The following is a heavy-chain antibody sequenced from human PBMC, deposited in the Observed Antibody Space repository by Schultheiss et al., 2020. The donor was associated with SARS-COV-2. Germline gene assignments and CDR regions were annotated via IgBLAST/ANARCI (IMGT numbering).Heavy chain of an antibody. V-gene: IGHV4-38-2*02. CDR2: INQGGKT. J-gene: IGHJ5*02. D-gene: IGHD1-26*01. Sequence: SETLSLTCTVSAYSISTDYYWGWIRQSPGQGLEWIGEINQGGKTKYNPSLKSRVTISVDTSKNQFSLELKSVTAADTAIYSCARTPREGGFDPWGRGSLVTVSS. CDR3: ARTPREGGFDP. CDR1: AYSISTDYY.